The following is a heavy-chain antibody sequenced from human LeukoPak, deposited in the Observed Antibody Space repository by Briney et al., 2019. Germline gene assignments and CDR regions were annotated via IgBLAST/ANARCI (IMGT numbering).Heavy chain of an antibody. CDR3: AKAVGPTTPDAFDI. D-gene: IGHD1-26*01. V-gene: IGHV3-48*03. Sequence: GGSLRLSCQALGFTFSIYELTGVGRPPGKGLGGVPSISSSGSTIYYAESVKGRFTISRDNSKNTLYLQMNSLRAEDTAVYYCAKAVGPTTPDAFDIWGQGTMVTVSS. CDR2: ISSSGSTI. J-gene: IGHJ3*02. CDR1: GFTFSIYE.